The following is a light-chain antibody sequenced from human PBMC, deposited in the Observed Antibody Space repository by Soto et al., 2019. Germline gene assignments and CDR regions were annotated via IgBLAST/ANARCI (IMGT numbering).Light chain of an antibody. CDR1: QDISIY. CDR3: QQYETLYT. J-gene: IGKJ2*01. Sequence: IQMTQSPSSLSASVGDSVTITCQASQDISIYLHWYQQHPGKAPKLLIYDASNLEAGVPSRFSGSGSGTHFSLTICSLQPEDFATYYCQQYETLYTFGPGTKLEI. CDR2: DAS. V-gene: IGKV1-33*01.